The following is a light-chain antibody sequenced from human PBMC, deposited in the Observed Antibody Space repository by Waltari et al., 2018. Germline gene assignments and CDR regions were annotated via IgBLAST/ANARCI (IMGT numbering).Light chain of an antibody. CDR1: ALPSKY. V-gene: IGLV3-10*01. CDR2: EDT. Sequence: SYELTQPPSVSVSPGQTARITCSGSALPSKYAFWYQQQSGQAPVLVIYEDTKRPSGIPERFSGSTSGTTNTLTIIGAQVEDDADYYCYSTEGGGTHNGVFGGGTKLTVL. J-gene: IGLJ3*02. CDR3: YSTEGGGTHNGV.